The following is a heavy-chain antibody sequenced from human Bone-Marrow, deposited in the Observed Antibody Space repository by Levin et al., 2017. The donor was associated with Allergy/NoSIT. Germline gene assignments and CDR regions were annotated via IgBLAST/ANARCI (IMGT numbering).Heavy chain of an antibody. V-gene: IGHV3-23*01. CDR1: GFTFSSYA. CDR3: AKGNDFWSGYYKVGYYMDV. Sequence: PGGSLRLSCVASGFTFSSYAMTWVRQAPGKGLEWVSALSGSGGSTYYADSVKGRFTISRDNSKNTLYLQMNSLRAEDTAVYYCAKGNDFWSGYYKVGYYMDVWGKGTTVTVSS. CDR2: LSGSGGST. J-gene: IGHJ6*03. D-gene: IGHD3-3*01.